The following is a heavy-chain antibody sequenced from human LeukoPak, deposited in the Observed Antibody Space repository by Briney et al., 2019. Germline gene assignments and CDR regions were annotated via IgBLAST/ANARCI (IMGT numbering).Heavy chain of an antibody. Sequence: GGSLRLSCAASGFTFNNYAMSWVRQAPGKGLEWVSGMSGSGGTTYYADSVKGRFTISRDNSKNTLYLQMNSLRAEGTAVYYCAKPYNGDYPEVGYWGQGTLVTVSS. J-gene: IGHJ4*02. V-gene: IGHV3-23*01. D-gene: IGHD4-17*01. CDR3: AKPYNGDYPEVGY. CDR1: GFTFNNYA. CDR2: MSGSGGTT.